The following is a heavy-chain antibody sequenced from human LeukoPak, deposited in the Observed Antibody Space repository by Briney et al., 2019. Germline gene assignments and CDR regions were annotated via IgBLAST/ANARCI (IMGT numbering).Heavy chain of an antibody. CDR3: ARDRDGPGATVDY. Sequence: GGSLTLSCAASGFTFSTYWMLWVRQAPGKGLVWVSRINNDGSGTTYSESVKGRFTISRDNAKNTLYLQMNSLRAEDTGVYYCARDRDGPGATVDYWGQGTLVTVSS. V-gene: IGHV3-74*01. CDR2: INNDGSGT. D-gene: IGHD1-26*01. CDR1: GFTFSTYW. J-gene: IGHJ4*02.